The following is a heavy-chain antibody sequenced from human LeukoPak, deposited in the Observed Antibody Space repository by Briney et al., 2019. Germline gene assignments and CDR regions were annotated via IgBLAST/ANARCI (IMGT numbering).Heavy chain of an antibody. Sequence: PGGSLRLSCAASGFTVSSNYMSWVRQAPGKGLEWVSVIYSGGSTYYADSVKGRFTISRDNAKNSLYLQMNSLRAEDTAVYYCARDQYDSSGYYEAYYFDYWGQGTLVTVPS. V-gene: IGHV3-53*01. J-gene: IGHJ4*02. CDR1: GFTVSSNY. CDR2: IYSGGST. D-gene: IGHD3-22*01. CDR3: ARDQYDSSGYYEAYYFDY.